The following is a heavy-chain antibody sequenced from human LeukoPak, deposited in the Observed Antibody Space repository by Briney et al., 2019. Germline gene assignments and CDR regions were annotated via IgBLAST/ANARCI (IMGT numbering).Heavy chain of an antibody. Sequence: SETLSLTCAVYGGSFSGYYWSWIRQPPGKGLEWIGEINHSGSTNYNPSLKSRVTISVDTSKNQFSLKLRSVTAADTAVYYCAREPHSMKYYYGSGSLAGILDVWGKGTTVTVSS. CDR2: INHSGST. CDR3: AREPHSMKYYYGSGSLAGILDV. CDR1: GGSFSGYY. J-gene: IGHJ6*04. D-gene: IGHD3-10*01. V-gene: IGHV4-34*01.